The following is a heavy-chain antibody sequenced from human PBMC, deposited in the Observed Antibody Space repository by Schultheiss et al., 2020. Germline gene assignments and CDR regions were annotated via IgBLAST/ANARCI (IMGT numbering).Heavy chain of an antibody. V-gene: IGHV4-4*07. CDR3: ARGGRRAGGGFDP. Sequence: GSLRLSCAASGFTVSSNYMSWIRQPAGKGLEWIGRIYTSGSTNYNPSLKSRVTMSVDTSKNQFSLKLSSVTAADTAVYYCARGGRRAGGGFDPWGQGTLVTVSS. CDR2: IYTSGST. CDR1: GFTVSSNY. J-gene: IGHJ5*02. D-gene: IGHD1-26*01.